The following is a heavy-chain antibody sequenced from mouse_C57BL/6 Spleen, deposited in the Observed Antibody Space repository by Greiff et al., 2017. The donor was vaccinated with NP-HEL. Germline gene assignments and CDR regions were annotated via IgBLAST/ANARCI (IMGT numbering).Heavy chain of an antibody. CDR1: GYTFTDYE. CDR2: IDPETGGT. D-gene: IGHD1-1*01. Sequence: QVQLQQSGAELVRPGASVTLSCKASGYTFTDYEMHWVQQTPVHGLEWIGAIDPETGGTAYNQKFTGKAILTAAKSSGTAYRELHSLTSEDSAVYYGTNSFITKVVEYYFDYWGQGTTLTVSS. J-gene: IGHJ2*01. V-gene: IGHV1-15*01. CDR3: TNSFITKVVEYYFDY.